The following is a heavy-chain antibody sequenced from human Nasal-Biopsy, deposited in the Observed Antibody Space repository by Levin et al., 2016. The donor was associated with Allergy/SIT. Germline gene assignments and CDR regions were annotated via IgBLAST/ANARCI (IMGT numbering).Heavy chain of an antibody. CDR2: VLYSGTT. CDR1: GVSISSTTHC. Sequence: SETLSLTCSVSGVSISSTTHCWGWIRQSPGKGLEWIGSVLYSGTTYYSPSLKSRVTISVDTSKNQFSLKLISVTAADTAVYYCARGTRRTSDFDYWGQGTLVTVSS. J-gene: IGHJ4*02. D-gene: IGHD2-2*01. CDR3: ARGTRRTSDFDY. V-gene: IGHV4-39*02.